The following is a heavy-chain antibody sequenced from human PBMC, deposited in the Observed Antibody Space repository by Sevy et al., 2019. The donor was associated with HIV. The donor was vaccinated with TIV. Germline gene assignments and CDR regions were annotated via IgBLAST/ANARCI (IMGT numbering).Heavy chain of an antibody. CDR2: ISGSGGST. V-gene: IGHV3-23*01. Sequence: GGSLRLSCAASGFTFSSYAMSWVRQAPGKGLEWVSAISGSGGSTYYADSVKGRFNISRDNSKNALYLQMNSLRAEDTAVYYCAKDRGNMGSSGYYDYWGQGPLVTVSS. CDR1: GFTFSSYA. J-gene: IGHJ4*02. CDR3: AKDRGNMGSSGYYDY. D-gene: IGHD3-22*01.